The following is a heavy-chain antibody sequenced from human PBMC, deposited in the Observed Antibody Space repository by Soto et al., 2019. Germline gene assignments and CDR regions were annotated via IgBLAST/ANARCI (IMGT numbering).Heavy chain of an antibody. CDR1: GDSLHSGAYY. V-gene: IGHV4-61*03. CDR3: EKSWGGDGYYH. CDR2: IYHTGST. Sequence: SETLSLTCNVSGDSLHSGAYYWTWIRQSPGRGLEWIGHIYHTGSTNYNPSLRSRLTISLDTSKNHFSLTLRSVSAVDTGVYYCEKSWGGDGYYHWGQGTLVTVSS. J-gene: IGHJ4*02. D-gene: IGHD1-26*01.